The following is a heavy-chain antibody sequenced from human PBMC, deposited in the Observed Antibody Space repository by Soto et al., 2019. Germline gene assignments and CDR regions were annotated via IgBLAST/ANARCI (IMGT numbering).Heavy chain of an antibody. V-gene: IGHV4-30-4*01. CDR1: GASISSGDYY. CDR2: IYFSGST. Sequence: SETLSLTCTVSGASISSGDYYWSWIRQPPGKGLEWIGYIYFSGSTVYNPSLKSRVTISVDTSKNQFSLMLTSVTAADTAVYFCARWVRYCSGGSCFHFDYWGQGTLVTVSS. CDR3: ARWVRYCSGGSCFHFDY. J-gene: IGHJ4*02. D-gene: IGHD2-15*01.